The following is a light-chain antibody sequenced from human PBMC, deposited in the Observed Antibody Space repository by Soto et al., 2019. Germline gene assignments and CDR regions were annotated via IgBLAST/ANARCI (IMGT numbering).Light chain of an antibody. CDR3: SSYTSSSNDV. CDR1: SSDVGGYNY. V-gene: IGLV2-14*01. Sequence: QSVLTQPASVSGSPGQSITISCTGTSSDVGGYNYVTWYQQHPGKAPKLMIYEVSNRPSGVSNRFSGSQSGNTASLTISGLQAEDEADYYCSSYTSSSNDVFGTGTKVTVL. CDR2: EVS. J-gene: IGLJ1*01.